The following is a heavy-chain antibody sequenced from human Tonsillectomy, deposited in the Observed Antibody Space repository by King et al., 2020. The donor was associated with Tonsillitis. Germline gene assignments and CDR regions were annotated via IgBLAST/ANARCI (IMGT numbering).Heavy chain of an antibody. V-gene: IGHV5-51*01. CDR3: ARLSQGYRYDNYYYGMDV. CDR1: GYSFTSYW. Sequence: VQLVQSGAEVKKPGESLKISCKGSGYSFTSYWIGWVRQMPGKGLEWMGIIYPGDSDTRYSPSFQGQVTISADKSISTAYLQWSSLKASDTAMYYCARLSQGYRYDNYYYGMDVWGQGTTVTVSS. J-gene: IGHJ6*02. CDR2: IYPGDSDT. D-gene: IGHD5-18*01.